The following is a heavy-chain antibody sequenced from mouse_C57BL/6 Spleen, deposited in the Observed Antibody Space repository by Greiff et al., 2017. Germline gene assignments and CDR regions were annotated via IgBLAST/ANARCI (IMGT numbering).Heavy chain of an antibody. Sequence: QVQLQQSGAELVKPGASVYLSCKASGYTFTSYWMHWVKQRPGQGLEWIGMIHPNSGSTNYNEKFTSKATLTVDKSSSTAYMQLSSLTSEDSAVYYCARDYDYDVGYFDVWGTGTTVTVSS. V-gene: IGHV1-64*01. D-gene: IGHD2-4*01. CDR3: ARDYDYDVGYFDV. J-gene: IGHJ1*03. CDR1: GYTFTSYW. CDR2: IHPNSGST.